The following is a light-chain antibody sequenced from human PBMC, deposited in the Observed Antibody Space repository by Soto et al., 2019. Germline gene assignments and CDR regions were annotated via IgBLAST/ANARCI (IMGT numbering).Light chain of an antibody. CDR2: AVS. V-gene: IGKV1-6*01. CDR1: QGIGTD. J-gene: IGKJ4*01. CDR3: LHDHSYLT. Sequence: AIEMTQSPSSLSASVGDRVTIACRASQGIGTDLAWYQQRTGQDPKLLIYAVSRLKNGVPSRFIGSGSGTDFTLTISLLQAEDIATYYWLHDHSYLTFGGGTKVEIK.